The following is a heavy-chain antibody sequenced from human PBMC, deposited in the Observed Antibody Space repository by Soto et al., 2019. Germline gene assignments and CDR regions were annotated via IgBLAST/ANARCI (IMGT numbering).Heavy chain of an antibody. CDR3: AKSRGVTALYYYGMDV. V-gene: IGHV3-9*01. CDR2: ISWNSGSI. CDR1: GFTFDDYA. Sequence: EVQLVESGGGLVQPGRSLRLSCAASGFTFDDYAMHWVRQAPGKGLEWVSGISWNSGSIGYADSVKGRFTISRDNAKNSLYLQMNSLRAEDTALYYCAKSRGVTALYYYGMDVWGQGTTVTVSS. J-gene: IGHJ6*02. D-gene: IGHD3-10*01.